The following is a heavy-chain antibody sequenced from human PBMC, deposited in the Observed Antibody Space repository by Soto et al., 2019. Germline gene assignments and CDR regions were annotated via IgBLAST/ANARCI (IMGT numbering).Heavy chain of an antibody. CDR3: ARNGYTYGMDV. CDR2: IYDSWST. D-gene: IGHD5-18*01. CDR1: GGSISSGGFY. J-gene: IGHJ6*02. Sequence: QLQLQESGPGLVKPSQTLSLACTISGGSISSGGFYWSCIRQLPGKGLEWIAFIYDSWSTYYNPSLKSRVTISMDTSSNQFSLDLRSMTAADTAVYYCARNGYTYGMDVWGQGTTLTVSS. V-gene: IGHV4-31*03.